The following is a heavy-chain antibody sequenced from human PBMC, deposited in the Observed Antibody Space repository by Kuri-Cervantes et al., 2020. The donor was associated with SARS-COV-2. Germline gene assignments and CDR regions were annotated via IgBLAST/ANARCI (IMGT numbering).Heavy chain of an antibody. D-gene: IGHD5-24*01. J-gene: IGHJ5*02. CDR3: ARLDGYIEH. CDR1: GFTFINAW. Sequence: GESLKISCTASGFTFINAWMTWVRQAPGKGLEWVAVISYDGSNKYYADSVKGRFTISRDNSKSTLYLQMNSLRAEDTAVYYCARLDGYIEHWGQGTLVTVSS. V-gene: IGHV3-30-3*01. CDR2: ISYDGSNK.